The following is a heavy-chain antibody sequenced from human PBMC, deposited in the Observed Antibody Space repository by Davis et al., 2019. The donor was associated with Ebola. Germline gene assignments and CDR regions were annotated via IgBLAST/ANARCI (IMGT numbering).Heavy chain of an antibody. CDR2: TYYRSTWYN. D-gene: IGHD6-6*01. CDR1: GDSVSSNSAA. CDR3: ARVLVHSSSSGRGWWFDP. Sequence: SETLSLTCPISGDSVSSNSAAWNWLRQSPSRGLEWLGRTYYRSTWYNAYAVSVKSRITINPDTSTNQFSLQLNSVTPEDTAVYDCARVLVHSSSSGRGWWFDPWGQGTLVTVSS. V-gene: IGHV6-1*01. J-gene: IGHJ5*02.